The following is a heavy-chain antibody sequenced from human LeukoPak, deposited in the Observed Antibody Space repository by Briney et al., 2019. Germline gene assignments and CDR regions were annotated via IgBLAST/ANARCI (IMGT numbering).Heavy chain of an antibody. D-gene: IGHD4-23*01. CDR2: IIPIFGTA. CDR1: GGTFSSYA. J-gene: IGHJ4*02. CDR3: ARASLGTVVTPNGYFDY. Sequence: ASVKVSCKASGGTFSSYAISWVRQAPGQGLEWMGGIIPIFGTANYAQKFQGRATITADESTSTAYMELSSLRSEDTAVYYCARASLGTVVTPNGYFDYWGQGTLVTVSS. V-gene: IGHV1-69*13.